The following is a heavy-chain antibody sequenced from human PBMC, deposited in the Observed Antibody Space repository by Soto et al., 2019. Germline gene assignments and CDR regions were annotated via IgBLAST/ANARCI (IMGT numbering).Heavy chain of an antibody. CDR1: GGSISSYR. CDR2: IYYSGST. V-gene: IGHV4-59*06. J-gene: IGHJ6*02. CDR3: ARDRNGMDV. Sequence: SETLSLTCTVSGGSISSYRWSWIRQHPGKGLEWIGYIYYSGSTYYNPSLKSRVTISVDTSKNQFSLKLSSVTAADTAVYYCARDRNGMDVWGQGTTVTVSS.